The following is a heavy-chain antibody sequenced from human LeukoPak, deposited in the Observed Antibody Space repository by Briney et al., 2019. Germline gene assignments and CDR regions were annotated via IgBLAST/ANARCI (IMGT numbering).Heavy chain of an antibody. CDR1: GGSISSSYYY. J-gene: IGHJ2*01. D-gene: IGHD3-22*01. CDR3: ARAYITMIVVVIWYFDL. Sequence: PSETLSLTCTVSGGSISSSYYYWGWIRQPPGKGLEWIGSIYYSGSTYYNPSLKSRVTISVDTSKNQFSLKLSFVTAADTAVYYCARAYITMIVVVIWYFDLWGRGTLVTVSS. CDR2: IYYSGST. V-gene: IGHV4-39*07.